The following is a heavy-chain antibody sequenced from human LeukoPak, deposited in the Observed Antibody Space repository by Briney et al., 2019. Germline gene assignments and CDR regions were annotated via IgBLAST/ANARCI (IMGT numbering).Heavy chain of an antibody. Sequence: SVKVSCKASGGTFSSYAISWVRQAPRQGLEWMGGIIPIFGTANYAQKFQGRVTITADESTSTAYMELSSLRSEDTAVYYCARAWGGGVAGGYYYYMDVWGKGTTVTVSS. D-gene: IGHD3-16*01. CDR3: ARAWGGGVAGGYYYYMDV. J-gene: IGHJ6*03. CDR2: IIPIFGTA. CDR1: GGTFSSYA. V-gene: IGHV1-69*13.